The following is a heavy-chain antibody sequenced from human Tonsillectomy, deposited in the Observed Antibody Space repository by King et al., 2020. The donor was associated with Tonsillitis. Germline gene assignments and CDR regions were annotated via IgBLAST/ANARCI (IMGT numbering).Heavy chain of an antibody. J-gene: IGHJ3*02. V-gene: IGHV4-31*01. Sequence: QLQESGPGLVKPSQTLSLTCTVSGGSISTGGYYGSCIRPHPGKGLEWIWSIYYIGSTYYNPSLKSPVTMSVDTSKNQFSLKMSSGTAADTAVYYCARDHWYYDSSGYDAFDIWGQGTMVTVSS. CDR3: ARDHWYYDSSGYDAFDI. CDR1: GGSISTGGYY. D-gene: IGHD3-22*01. CDR2: IYYIGST.